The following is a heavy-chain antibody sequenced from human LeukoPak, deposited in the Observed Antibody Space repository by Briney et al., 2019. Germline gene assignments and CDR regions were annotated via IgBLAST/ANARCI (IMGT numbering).Heavy chain of an antibody. CDR1: GYTFTSYD. J-gene: IGHJ4*02. V-gene: IGHV1-8*01. CDR2: MNPNSGNT. CDR3: ARGKGGDTAMVTLLRYFDWLAYYFDY. D-gene: IGHD3-9*01. Sequence: EASVKVSCKASGYTFTSYDINWVRQATGQGLEWMGWMNPNSGNTGYAQKFQGRVTRTRNTSISTTYMELSSLRSEDTALYYCARGKGGDTAMVTLLRYFDWLAYYFDYWGQGTLVTVSS.